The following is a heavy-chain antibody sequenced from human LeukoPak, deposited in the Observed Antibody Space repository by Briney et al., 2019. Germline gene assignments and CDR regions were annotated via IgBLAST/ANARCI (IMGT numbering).Heavy chain of an antibody. CDR2: IYTSGTT. CDR3: TRNYKRGWFDP. CDR1: GDSISSGSYY. V-gene: IGHV4-61*02. D-gene: IGHD3-10*01. J-gene: IGHJ5*02. Sequence: SETLSLTCTVSGDSISSGSYYWSWIRQPAGKGLEWIGRIYTSGTTNYNPSLESRVIISLDTSKNQFSLKLTSVTAADTAVYYCTRNYKRGWFDPWGQGTLVTVSS.